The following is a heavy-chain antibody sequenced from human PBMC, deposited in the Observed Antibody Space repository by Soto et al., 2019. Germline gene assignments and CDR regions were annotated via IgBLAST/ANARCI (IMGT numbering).Heavy chain of an antibody. D-gene: IGHD5-12*01. CDR1: GYTFTSYY. CDR3: GRDRIVATISSKAIDY. J-gene: IGHJ4*02. Sequence: GASVKVSCKASGYTFTSYYMHWVRQAPGQGLEWMGIINPSGGSTSYAQKFQGRVTMTRDTSTSTVYMELSSLRSEDTAVYYCGRDRIVATISSKAIDYSGQGTLVTVST. V-gene: IGHV1-46*03. CDR2: INPSGGST.